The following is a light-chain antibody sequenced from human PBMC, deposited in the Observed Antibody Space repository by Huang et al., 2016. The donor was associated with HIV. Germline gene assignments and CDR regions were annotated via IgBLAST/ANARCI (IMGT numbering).Light chain of an antibody. CDR2: GAS. CDR1: LGVSAL. V-gene: IGKV1-12*01. J-gene: IGKJ3*01. Sequence: DIQLTQSPSSVSASVGDRVTITCRARLGVSALIAWYQQKPGKAPKLRIHGASTLQGGVPARFSGSVAGTECTLTISSLQPDDFATYDCQVANRFPPFIFGPGTKVEIK. CDR3: QVANRFPPFI.